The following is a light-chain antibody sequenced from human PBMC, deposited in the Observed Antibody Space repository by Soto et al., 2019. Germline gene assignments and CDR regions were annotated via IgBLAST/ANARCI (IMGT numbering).Light chain of an antibody. CDR3: QQYGSSPTWT. CDR2: TAS. V-gene: IGKV1-12*01. CDR1: RDIGDR. Sequence: DIQMTQSPSSVSASFGDRVTITFLASRDIGDRLAWFRHKPGKAPQLLIQTASTLVRETPSRFSGSGSGTDFTLTISRLEPEDSAVYYCQQYGSSPTWTFGQGTKWIS. J-gene: IGKJ1*01.